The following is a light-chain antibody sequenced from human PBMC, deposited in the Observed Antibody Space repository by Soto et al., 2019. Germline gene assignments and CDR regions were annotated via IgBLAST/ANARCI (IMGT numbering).Light chain of an antibody. CDR1: SSDVGACNY. V-gene: IGLV2-8*01. Sequence: QSVLTQPPSASGSPGQSVTISCSGTSSDVGACNYVSWFQQHPGKAPKLMIYEVSKRPSGIPDRFSGSKSGSTASLTVSGLQAEDEADYYCCSCAGRSNLVFGGGTKLTVL. CDR3: CSCAGRSNLV. CDR2: EVS. J-gene: IGLJ3*02.